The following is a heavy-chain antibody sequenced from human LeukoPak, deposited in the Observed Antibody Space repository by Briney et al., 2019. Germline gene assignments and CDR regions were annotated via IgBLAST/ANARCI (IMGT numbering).Heavy chain of an antibody. CDR1: GASISRSTYY. D-gene: IGHD3-22*01. CDR3: ARHGLHYYDSSGRYYFDY. J-gene: IGHJ4*02. Sequence: SETLSLTCNVSGASISRSTYYWGWIRQPPGKGLEWIGSIHYSGSTFYNPSLKSRLTISVDTSKNQFSLKLSSVTAADTAVYYCARHGLHYYDSSGRYYFDYWGQGTLVTVSS. CDR2: IHYSGST. V-gene: IGHV4-39*01.